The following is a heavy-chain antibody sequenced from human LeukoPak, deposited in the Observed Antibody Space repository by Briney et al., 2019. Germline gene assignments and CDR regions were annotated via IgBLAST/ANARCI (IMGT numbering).Heavy chain of an antibody. J-gene: IGHJ3*02. D-gene: IGHD3-22*01. CDR3: ARDRRLTMIAILITDAFDI. Sequence: PSETLSLTCTVSGGSISNTNYYWAWIRQPPGRGLEWIGSIYYTGTTFDNPSLKSRVTISVDTSKNQFSLRLTSVTAADTAVYYCARDRRLTMIAILITDAFDIWGQGTMFTVSS. CDR2: IYYTGTT. CDR1: GGSISNTNYY. V-gene: IGHV4-39*07.